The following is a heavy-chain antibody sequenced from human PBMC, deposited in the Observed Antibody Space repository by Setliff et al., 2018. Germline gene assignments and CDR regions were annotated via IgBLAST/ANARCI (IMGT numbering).Heavy chain of an antibody. D-gene: IGHD3-10*01. Sequence: SETLSLTCTVSGGSINSMSYYWGWIRQPAGKGLEWIGRIYVTESTKYNPSLKSRVTLSIDTSKNQFSLKLSSVTAADAALYYCAASRAYTGAVEEWFLPKTFDFWGQGSPVTVSS. J-gene: IGHJ4*02. CDR3: AASRAYTGAVEEWFLPKTFDF. CDR2: IYVTEST. CDR1: GGSINSMSYY. V-gene: IGHV4-4*07.